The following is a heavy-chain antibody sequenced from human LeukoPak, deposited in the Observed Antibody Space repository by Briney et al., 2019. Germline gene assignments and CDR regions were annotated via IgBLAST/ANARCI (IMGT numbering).Heavy chain of an antibody. CDR2: ISSNGGSS. V-gene: IGHV3-64D*09. D-gene: IGHD1-1*01. CDR1: GFTFSAYA. J-gene: IGHJ4*02. Sequence: GGSLRLSCSASGFTFSAYAMYWVRQAPGKGLEYVSGISSNGGSSFYADPVKGRFTISRDNSKNTLYLQMSSPRAEDTAVYYCVKITSVTGGDCWGQGTRLTVSS. CDR3: VKITSVTGGDC.